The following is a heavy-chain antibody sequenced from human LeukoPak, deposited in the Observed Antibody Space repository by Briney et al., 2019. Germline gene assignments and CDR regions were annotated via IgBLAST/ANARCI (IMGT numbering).Heavy chain of an antibody. CDR1: GYTFTSYY. Sequence: GASVKVSCKASGYTFTSYYMHWVRQAPGQGLEWMGIINPSGGSTSYAQKFQGRGTITRDTSTSTGYMELSSLRSEDTAVYYCARGPAMDEEYYYDSSGYYYVFGFDYWGQGTLVTVSS. J-gene: IGHJ4*02. D-gene: IGHD3-22*01. CDR3: ARGPAMDEEYYYDSSGYYYVFGFDY. V-gene: IGHV1-46*01. CDR2: INPSGGST.